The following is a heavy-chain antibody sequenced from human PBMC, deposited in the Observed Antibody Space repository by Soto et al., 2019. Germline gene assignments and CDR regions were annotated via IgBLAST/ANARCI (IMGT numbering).Heavy chain of an antibody. V-gene: IGHV4-31*03. J-gene: IGHJ4*02. D-gene: IGHD6-13*01. CDR1: GGSISSGGYY. CDR2: IYYSGST. CDR3: ARGGSAAAGNDY. Sequence: QVQLQESGPGLVKPSQTLSLTCTVSGGSISSGGYYWSWIRQHPGKGLEWIGYIYYSGSTYYNPSLKSRVTITVDTSKNQFSLKLSSMTAADTAVYYCARGGSAAAGNDYWGQGTLVTVSS.